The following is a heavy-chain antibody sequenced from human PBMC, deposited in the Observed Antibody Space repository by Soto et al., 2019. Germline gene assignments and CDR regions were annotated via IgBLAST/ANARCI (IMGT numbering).Heavy chain of an antibody. J-gene: IGHJ6*02. CDR1: GFTFSSYA. V-gene: IGHV3-23*01. CDR2: ISGSGGST. D-gene: IGHD2-2*01. Sequence: GVLRLSCAASGFTFSSYAMSWVRQAPGKGLEWVSAISGSGGSTYYADSVKGRFTISRDNSKNTLYLQMNSLRAEDTAVYYCAKDLMVPPLVVVPAAMSYGMDVWGQGTTVTVSS. CDR3: AKDLMVPPLVVVPAAMSYGMDV.